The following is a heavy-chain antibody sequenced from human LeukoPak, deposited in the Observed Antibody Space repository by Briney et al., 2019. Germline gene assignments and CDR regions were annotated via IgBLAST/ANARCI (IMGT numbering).Heavy chain of an antibody. J-gene: IGHJ4*02. Sequence: GGSLRLSCAASGFTFSNYWMHWVRQAPGKGLVWGAVISYDGNDKFYADSVKGRFTISRDNSKNTLYLQMNSLRAEDTAIYYCARGASYGHSGGDYWGQGTLVTVSS. CDR2: ISYDGNDK. CDR1: GFTFSNYW. V-gene: IGHV3-30-3*01. D-gene: IGHD4-17*01. CDR3: ARGASYGHSGGDY.